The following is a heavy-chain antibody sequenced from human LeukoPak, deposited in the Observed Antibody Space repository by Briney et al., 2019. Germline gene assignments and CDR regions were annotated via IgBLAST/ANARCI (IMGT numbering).Heavy chain of an antibody. D-gene: IGHD3-10*01. J-gene: IGHJ6*02. CDR3: ARPTYHYGSGSYVV. Sequence: PGGSLRLSCAASGFTVSSNYMSWVRQAPGKGLEWVSIIYTGGTTYYADSVKGRFTISRDNSKNTVYLQMNNLRAEDTAVYYCARPTYHYGSGSYVVWGQGTTVTVSS. CDR1: GFTVSSNY. V-gene: IGHV3-53*01. CDR2: IYTGGTT.